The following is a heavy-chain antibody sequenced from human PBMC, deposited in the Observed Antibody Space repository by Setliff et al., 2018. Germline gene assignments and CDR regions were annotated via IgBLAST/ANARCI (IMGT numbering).Heavy chain of an antibody. CDR2: IYYSGST. Sequence: SETLSLTCTVPGGSISSSSYYWGWIRQPPGKGLEWIRSIYYSGSTYYNPSLKSRVTISVDTSKNQFSLKLSSVTAADTAVYYCARDTYSGSYWINWFDPWGQGTLVTVSS. D-gene: IGHD1-26*01. V-gene: IGHV4-39*07. CDR3: ARDTYSGSYWINWFDP. J-gene: IGHJ5*02. CDR1: GGSISSSSYY.